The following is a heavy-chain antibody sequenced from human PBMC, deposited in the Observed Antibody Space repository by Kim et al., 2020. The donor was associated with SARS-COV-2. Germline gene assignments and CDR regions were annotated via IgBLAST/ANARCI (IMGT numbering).Heavy chain of an antibody. J-gene: IGHJ4*02. CDR3: AIDNWNYVWYFDY. Sequence: YADSVEGRFTIARDNSNNTMYLQMNSLRAEDTAVYYCAIDNWNYVWYFDYWGQGTLVTVSS. D-gene: IGHD1-7*01. V-gene: IGHV3-23*01.